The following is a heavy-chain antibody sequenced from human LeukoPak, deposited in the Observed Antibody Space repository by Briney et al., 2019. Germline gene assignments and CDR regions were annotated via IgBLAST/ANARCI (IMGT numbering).Heavy chain of an antibody. J-gene: IGHJ4*02. CDR3: ARDQGSYDY. D-gene: IGHD1-26*01. V-gene: IGHV3-7*05. CDR2: IKRDGSEK. CDR1: GFTFSRYW. Sequence: GGSLRLSCAASGFTFSRYWMSWVCQAPGKGLEWVANIKRDGSEKYYVDSVKGRFTISRDNAKNSLYLQMNSLRAEDTAVYYCARDQGSYDYWGQGTLVTVSS.